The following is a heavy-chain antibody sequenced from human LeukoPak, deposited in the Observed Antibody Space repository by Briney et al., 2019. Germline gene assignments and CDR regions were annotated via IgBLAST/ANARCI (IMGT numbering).Heavy chain of an antibody. D-gene: IGHD3-3*01. CDR1: GYSISSGYY. V-gene: IGHV4-38-2*02. J-gene: IGHJ4*02. CDR3: ARDLFLGY. CDR2: IYHSGST. Sequence: SETLSLXCTVSGYSISSGYYWGWIRQPPGKGLEWIGSIYHSGSTYYNPSLKSRVTISVDTSKNQFSLKLSSVTAADTAVYYCARDLFLGYWGQGTLVTVSS.